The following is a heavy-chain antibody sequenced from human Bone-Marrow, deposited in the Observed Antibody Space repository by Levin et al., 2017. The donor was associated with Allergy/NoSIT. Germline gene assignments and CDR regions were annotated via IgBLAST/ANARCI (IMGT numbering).Heavy chain of an antibody. CDR2: IDPSDSFT. V-gene: IGHV5-10-1*01. D-gene: IGHD6-13*01. Sequence: HGESLKISCKGSGYSFTNYWITWVRQTPEKGLEYMGRIDPSDSFTNYSPSFQGHVTISADKSITTAYLQWSSLQASDTAIYYCARQGAPGYTVSPYYLDYWGQGTQVTVSS. CDR3: ARQGAPGYTVSPYYLDY. J-gene: IGHJ4*02. CDR1: GYSFTNYW.